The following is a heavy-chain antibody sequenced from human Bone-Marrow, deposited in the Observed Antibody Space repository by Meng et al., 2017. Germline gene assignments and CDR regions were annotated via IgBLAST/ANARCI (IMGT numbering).Heavy chain of an antibody. Sequence: GESLKISCAASGFTFSSYGMHWVRQAPGKGLEWVAVIWYDGSNKYYADSVKGRFPISRDNSKNTLYLQMNSLRAEDTAVYYCAGAPYDSSGYSIDDYFDYWGQGTLVTVSS. D-gene: IGHD3-22*01. J-gene: IGHJ4*02. CDR3: AGAPYDSSGYSIDDYFDY. CDR2: IWYDGSNK. V-gene: IGHV3-33*01. CDR1: GFTFSSYG.